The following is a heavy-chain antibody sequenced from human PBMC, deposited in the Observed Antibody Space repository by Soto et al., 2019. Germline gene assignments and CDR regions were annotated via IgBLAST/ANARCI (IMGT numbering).Heavy chain of an antibody. Sequence: QVLLVESGGGVVQAGRSLRLSCAASGFTFSESGMHWVRQAPGKGLEWVAGIWFDGSNKYYVDSVKGRFTISRDNSKNTLFLQMNSLRAEDTAGYYCVRITHYYASGSYDYFDSWGQGTPVIVSS. V-gene: IGHV3-33*03. CDR2: IWFDGSNK. CDR3: VRITHYYASGSYDYFDS. J-gene: IGHJ4*02. D-gene: IGHD3-10*01. CDR1: GFTFSESG.